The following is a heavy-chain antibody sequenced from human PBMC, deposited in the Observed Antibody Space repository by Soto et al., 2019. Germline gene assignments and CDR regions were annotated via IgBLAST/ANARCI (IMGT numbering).Heavy chain of an antibody. CDR3: ARVPQETGPYYYYYMDV. J-gene: IGHJ6*03. V-gene: IGHV4-59*01. D-gene: IGHD3-10*01. Sequence: SETLSLTCTVSGGSISSYYWSWIRQPPGKGLEWIGYIYYSGSTNYNPSLKSRVTISVDTSKNQFSLKLGSVTAADTAVYYCARVPQETGPYYYYYMDVWGKGTTVTVSS. CDR2: IYYSGST. CDR1: GGSISSYY.